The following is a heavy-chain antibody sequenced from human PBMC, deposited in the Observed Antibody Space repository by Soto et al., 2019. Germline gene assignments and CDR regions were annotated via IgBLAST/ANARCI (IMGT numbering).Heavy chain of an antibody. CDR1: GFTFSSYS. J-gene: IGHJ5*01. D-gene: IGHD2-2*01. CDR3: ARSGSIVGVPAARGNWFDS. Sequence: GYLRHSCAASGFTFSSYSMHWVRQAPGKGLEWVSSISSSSSYIYYADSVKGRFTISRDNAKNSLYLQMNSLRSEDTAVYYCARSGSIVGVPAARGNWFDSWGQGTLVTVSS. V-gene: IGHV3-21*01. CDR2: ISSSSSYI.